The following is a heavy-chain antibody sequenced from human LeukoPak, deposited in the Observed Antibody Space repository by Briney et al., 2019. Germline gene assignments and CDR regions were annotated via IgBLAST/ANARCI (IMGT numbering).Heavy chain of an antibody. J-gene: IGHJ5*02. D-gene: IGHD6-13*01. Sequence: ASVKVSCKASGGTFSSYAISWVRQAPGQGLEWMGGIIPIFGTANYAQKFQGRVTITADKSTSTAYMELSSLRSEDTAVYYCARDPGIAAAGANWFDPWGQGTLVTVSS. V-gene: IGHV1-69*06. CDR1: GGTFSSYA. CDR3: ARDPGIAAAGANWFDP. CDR2: IIPIFGTA.